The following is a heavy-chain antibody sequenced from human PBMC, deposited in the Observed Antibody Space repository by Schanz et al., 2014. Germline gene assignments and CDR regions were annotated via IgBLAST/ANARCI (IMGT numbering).Heavy chain of an antibody. CDR3: ARVLGGDEGLDQ. Sequence: VQLVESGGGVVQPGGSLRLSCVASGFTFSRYWMTWVRQAPGKGLEWVANIKQDGSAKNYVDSVKGRFTISRDNPKNSLCLQMNSLRAEDTALYYCARVLGGDEGLDQWGQGTLVTVSS. V-gene: IGHV3-7*01. J-gene: IGHJ4*02. CDR1: GFTFSRYW. CDR2: IKQDGSAK. D-gene: IGHD4-17*01.